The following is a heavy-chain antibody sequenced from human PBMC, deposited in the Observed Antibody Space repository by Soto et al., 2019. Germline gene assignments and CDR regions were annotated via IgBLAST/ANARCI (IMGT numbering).Heavy chain of an antibody. D-gene: IGHD3-10*01. J-gene: IGHJ6*03. CDR2: IYYSGGT. CDR1: GGSISSYY. Sequence: QVQLQESGPGLVKPSETLSLTCTVSGGSISSYYWSWIRQPPGKGLEWIGYIYYSGGTNYNPSLQRRVTISVDTSKNQFSLKLSSVTAADTAVYYCARSTDYSGSGSYYYYYYMDVWGKGTTVTVSS. V-gene: IGHV4-59*08. CDR3: ARSTDYSGSGSYYYYYYMDV.